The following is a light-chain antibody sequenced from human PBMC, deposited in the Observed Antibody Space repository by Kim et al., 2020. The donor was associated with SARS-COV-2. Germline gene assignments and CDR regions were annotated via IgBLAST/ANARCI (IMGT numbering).Light chain of an antibody. CDR2: RNN. V-gene: IGLV1-47*01. CDR3: AAWDDSLSVGV. CDR1: STNIGSNY. J-gene: IGLJ3*02. Sequence: GQTVTISCSGSSTNIGSNYVYWCQQLPGTAPQLLIYRNNQRPSGVPDRCSGSKSGTSASLAISGLRSEDEADYYCAAWDDSLSVGVFGGGTQLTVL.